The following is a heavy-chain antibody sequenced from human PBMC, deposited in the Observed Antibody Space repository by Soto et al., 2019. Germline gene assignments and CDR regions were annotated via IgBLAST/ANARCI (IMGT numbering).Heavy chain of an antibody. CDR2: IGPGGVSS. V-gene: IGHV3-23*01. J-gene: IGHJ4*02. CDR1: GFNFRSSA. CDR3: AKDRGGKGTVLDY. Sequence: EVQLLQSGGGLVQTGGYLRLSCAASGFNFRSSAMNWVRQAPGKGLEWVSAIGPGGVSSYYADSVKGRFTITRDNSKNTLYLQRNSLSPEDTSVYYCAKDRGGKGTVLDYWRQGTPVTVSS. D-gene: IGHD1-1*01.